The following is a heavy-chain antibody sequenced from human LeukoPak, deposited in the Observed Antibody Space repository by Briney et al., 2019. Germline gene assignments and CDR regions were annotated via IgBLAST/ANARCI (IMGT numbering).Heavy chain of an antibody. CDR1: GYTFTIYA. V-gene: IGHV1-3*01. D-gene: IGHD6-6*01. CDR3: ARDEWSIAARHPPFAD. CDR2: INAGNGNT. J-gene: IGHJ4*02. Sequence: ASVKVSCKASGYTFTIYAIHWVRQAPGQRLEWMGWINAGNGNTKYSQKFQGRVTITRDTSASTAYMELSSLRSEDTAVYYCARDEWSIAARHPPFADWGQGTLVTVSS.